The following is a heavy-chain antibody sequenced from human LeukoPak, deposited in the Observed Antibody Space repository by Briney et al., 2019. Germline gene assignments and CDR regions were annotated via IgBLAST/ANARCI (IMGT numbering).Heavy chain of an antibody. Sequence: PSETLSLTCAVYGGSFSGYYWSWIRQPPGKGLEWIGEINHSGSTNYNPSLKSRVTISVDTSKNQFSLKLSSVTAADTAVYYCASTTARAFDIWGQGTMVTVSS. D-gene: IGHD4-17*01. CDR1: GGSFSGYY. J-gene: IGHJ3*02. CDR2: INHSGST. V-gene: IGHV4-34*01. CDR3: ASTTARAFDI.